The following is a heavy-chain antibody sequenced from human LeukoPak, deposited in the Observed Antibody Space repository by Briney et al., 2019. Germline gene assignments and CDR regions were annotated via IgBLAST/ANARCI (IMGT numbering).Heavy chain of an antibody. J-gene: IGHJ4*02. D-gene: IGHD4-17*01. CDR3: TRLGGDYVGENY. CDR2: IRTKANSYAT. V-gene: IGHV3-73*01. Sequence: AGGSLRLSCAASGFTFSGSAMHWVRQASGNGLEWVGRIRTKANSYATAYAASVKGRFTISRDDSKNTAYLQMNSLKTEDTAVYYCTRLGGDYVGENYWGRGTLVTVSS. CDR1: GFTFSGSA.